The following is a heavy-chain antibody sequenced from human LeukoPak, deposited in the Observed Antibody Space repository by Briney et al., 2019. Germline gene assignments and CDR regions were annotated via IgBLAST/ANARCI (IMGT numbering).Heavy chain of an antibody. V-gene: IGHV3-21*01. CDR1: GFTFSSYS. Sequence: GGSLRLSCAASGFTFSSYSMNWVRQAPGKGLEWVSSISSSSSYIYYADSVKGRFTISIDNAKNSLYLQMNSLRAEDTAVYYCARDLIYYDSSGYYYGGVIDYWGQGTLVTVSS. CDR2: ISSSSSYI. J-gene: IGHJ4*02. D-gene: IGHD3-22*01. CDR3: ARDLIYYDSSGYYYGGVIDY.